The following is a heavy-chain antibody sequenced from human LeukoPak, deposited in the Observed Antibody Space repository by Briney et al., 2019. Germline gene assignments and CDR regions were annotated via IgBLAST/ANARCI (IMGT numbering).Heavy chain of an antibody. J-gene: IGHJ5*02. V-gene: IGHV4-34*01. Sequence: SETLSLTCAVYGGSFSGYYWSWIRQPPGKGLEWIGEINHSGSTNDNPSLKSQVTISVDTSKDQFSLKLSSVTAADTAVYYCARGLAPWGQGTLVTVSS. CDR3: ARGLAP. CDR2: INHSGST. CDR1: GGSFSGYY.